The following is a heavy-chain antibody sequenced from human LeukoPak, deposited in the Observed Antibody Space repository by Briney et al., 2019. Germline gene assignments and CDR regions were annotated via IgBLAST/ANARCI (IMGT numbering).Heavy chain of an antibody. Sequence: GGSLRLSCVASGFTFSDYWMYWVRQAPGKGLVWVSRLSPDGTNTNYADSVKGRFTISRDNAKNTLNLQMNSLRAEDTAVYYCVRDLGQYYDTSDNWFDPWGQGTLVTVSS. CDR1: GFTFSDYW. CDR2: LSPDGTNT. V-gene: IGHV3-74*01. J-gene: IGHJ5*02. D-gene: IGHD3-22*01. CDR3: VRDLGQYYDTSDNWFDP.